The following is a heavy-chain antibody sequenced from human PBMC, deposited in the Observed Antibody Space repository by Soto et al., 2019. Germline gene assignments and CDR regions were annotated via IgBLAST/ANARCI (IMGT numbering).Heavy chain of an antibody. V-gene: IGHV4-59*01. J-gene: IGHJ4*02. Sequence: SETLSLTCTVSGGSISSYYWSWMRQPPGKGLEWIGYIYYSGSTNYNPSLKSRVTISVDTSKNQFSLKLSSVTAADTAVYYCARDHRRGYSYGYLDYWGQGTLVTVSS. CDR2: IYYSGST. D-gene: IGHD5-18*01. CDR1: GGSISSYY. CDR3: ARDHRRGYSYGYLDY.